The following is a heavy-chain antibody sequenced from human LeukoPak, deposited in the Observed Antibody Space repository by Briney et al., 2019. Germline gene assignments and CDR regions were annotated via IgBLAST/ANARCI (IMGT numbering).Heavy chain of an antibody. CDR1: GFTFSSYA. D-gene: IGHD2-2*01. J-gene: IGHJ1*01. Sequence: GGSLRLSCAASGFTFSSYAMSWVRQAPGKGLEWVSAISGSGGSTYYADSVKGRFTISRDNSKNTLYLQMNSLRAEDTAVYYCAKSCSSTSCANEYFQHWGQGTLVTVSS. V-gene: IGHV3-23*01. CDR3: AKSCSSTSCANEYFQH. CDR2: ISGSGGST.